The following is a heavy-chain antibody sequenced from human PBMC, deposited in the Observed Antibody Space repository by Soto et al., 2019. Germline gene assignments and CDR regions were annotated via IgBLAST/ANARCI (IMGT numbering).Heavy chain of an antibody. J-gene: IGHJ5*02. CDR2: MNPNSGNT. Sequence: GDSVKVSCKASGYTLTSYDINWVRQATGQGLEWMGWMNPNSGNTGYAQKFQGRVTMTRNTSISTAYMELSSLRSEDTAVYYCARFRPGRSGWHHTSWFDPWGQGTLVTVSS. CDR1: GYTLTSYD. CDR3: ARFRPGRSGWHHTSWFDP. V-gene: IGHV1-8*01. D-gene: IGHD6-19*01.